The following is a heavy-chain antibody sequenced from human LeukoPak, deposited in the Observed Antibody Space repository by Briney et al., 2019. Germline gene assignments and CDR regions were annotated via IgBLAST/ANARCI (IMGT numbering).Heavy chain of an antibody. V-gene: IGHV4-59*01. Sequence: SETLSLTCTVSGGSISSYYWSWIRQPPGKGLEWIGYISYSGSTNYNPSLKSRVTISVDTSRNQFSLKLSSVTAADTAVYYCARDLIVGATRIGAFDYWGQGTLVTVSS. CDR2: ISYSGST. D-gene: IGHD1-26*01. J-gene: IGHJ4*02. CDR3: ARDLIVGATRIGAFDY. CDR1: GGSISSYY.